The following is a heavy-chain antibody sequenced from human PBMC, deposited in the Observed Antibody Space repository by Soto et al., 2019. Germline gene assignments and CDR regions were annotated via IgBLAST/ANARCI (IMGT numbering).Heavy chain of an antibody. CDR1: GGTFSSYA. CDR3: ARVTKEELDYYYYGIDV. Sequence: VASVKVSCKASGGTFSSYAISWVRQAPGQGLEWMGGIIPIFGTANYAQKFQGRVTITADESTSTAYMELSSLRSEDTAVYYCARVTKEELDYYYYGIDVWGQGPTVTVSS. CDR2: IIPIFGTA. D-gene: IGHD3-10*01. V-gene: IGHV1-69*13. J-gene: IGHJ6*02.